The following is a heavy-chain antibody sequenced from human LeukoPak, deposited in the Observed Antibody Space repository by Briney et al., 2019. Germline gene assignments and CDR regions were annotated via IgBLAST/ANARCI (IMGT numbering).Heavy chain of an antibody. CDR2: INPSTGNT. J-gene: IGHJ6*02. V-gene: IGHV1-2*02. CDR3: ARKGYATTSQSDDGLDV. D-gene: IGHD2-15*01. Sequence: GASLKVSCKASGYIFTDFYIHWVRQAPGQGLEWLGWINPSTGNTYYLQKFQGRVAMTRDTSISTAYMEVSRLRSDDTAVYYCARKGYATTSQSDDGLDVWGQGTTVTVSS. CDR1: GYIFTDFY.